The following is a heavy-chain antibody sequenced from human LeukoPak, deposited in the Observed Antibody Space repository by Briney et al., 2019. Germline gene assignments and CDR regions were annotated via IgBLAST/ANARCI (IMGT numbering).Heavy chain of an antibody. Sequence: GGSLRLSCAASGFTFSSYWMHWVRQAPGKGLVWVSRINSDGSSTSYADSVKGRFAISRDNAKNTLYLQVDSLRAEDTAVYYCARGRHLYSYAYDYYMDVWGKGTTVTISS. V-gene: IGHV3-74*01. J-gene: IGHJ6*03. CDR3: ARGRHLYSYAYDYYMDV. CDR1: GFTFSSYW. CDR2: INSDGSST. D-gene: IGHD5-18*01.